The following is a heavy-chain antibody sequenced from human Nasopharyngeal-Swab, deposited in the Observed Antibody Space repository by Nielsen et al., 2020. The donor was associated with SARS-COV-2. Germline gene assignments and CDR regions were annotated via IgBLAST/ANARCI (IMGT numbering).Heavy chain of an antibody. CDR3: AKGLGQQLVNWFDP. J-gene: IGHJ5*02. Sequence: GESLKIPCAASGFTFSSYAMSWVRRAPGKGLEWVSAISGSGGSTYYADSVKGRFTISRDNSKNTLYLQMNSLRAEDTAVYYCAKGLGQQLVNWFDPWGQGTLVTVSS. CDR2: ISGSGGST. D-gene: IGHD6-13*01. V-gene: IGHV3-23*01. CDR1: GFTFSSYA.